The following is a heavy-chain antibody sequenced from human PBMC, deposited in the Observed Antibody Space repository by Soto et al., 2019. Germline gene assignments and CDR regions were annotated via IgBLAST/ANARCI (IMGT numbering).Heavy chain of an antibody. V-gene: IGHV2-70*04. CDR3: ARAFYGMDV. Sequence: SGPTLVNPTQTLTLTCTFSGFSLSGTGMRVTWIRQPPGKALEWLARIDWEDTKLYSSSLKTRLTISRDTSKNQVVLTMTSMDPADTGTYYCARAFYGMDVWGQGTTVTVSS. CDR2: IDWEDTK. CDR1: GFSLSGTGMR. J-gene: IGHJ6*02.